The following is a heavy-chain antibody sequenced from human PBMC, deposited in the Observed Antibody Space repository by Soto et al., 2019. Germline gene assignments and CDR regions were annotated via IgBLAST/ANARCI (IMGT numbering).Heavy chain of an antibody. V-gene: IGHV4-39*01. CDR1: GGSISSSSSY. D-gene: IGHD3-22*01. CDR2: IFYSGGT. J-gene: IGHJ5*02. CDR3: ARQASGYYYGWFDP. Sequence: SETLSLTCTVSGGSISSSSSYWGWIRQPPGKGLEWIGTIFYSGGTFYTPSLKSRVTMSVDTSNNQFSLKLSSVSAADTAVYYCARQASGYYYGWFDPWGQGTLVTAPQ.